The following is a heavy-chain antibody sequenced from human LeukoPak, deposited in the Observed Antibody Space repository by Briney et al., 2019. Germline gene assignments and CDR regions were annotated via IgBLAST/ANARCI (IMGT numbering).Heavy chain of an antibody. Sequence: GRSLRLSCAASGFTFDDYAKHWVRQAPGKGLEWVSGISWNSGSIGYADSVKGRFTISRDNAKNSLYLQMNSLRAEDTALYYCAKALTPGPPYYFDYWGRGTLVTVSS. CDR2: ISWNSGSI. CDR1: GFTFDDYA. J-gene: IGHJ4*02. D-gene: IGHD4-23*01. CDR3: AKALTPGPPYYFDY. V-gene: IGHV3-9*01.